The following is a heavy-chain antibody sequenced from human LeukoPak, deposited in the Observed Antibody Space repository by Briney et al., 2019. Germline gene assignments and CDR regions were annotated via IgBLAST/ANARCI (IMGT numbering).Heavy chain of an antibody. J-gene: IGHJ4*02. CDR3: GWDDKSVFDY. Sequence: GGSLRLSCAASGFTFKNAWMSWVRQAPGKGLEWVGRIRSKRDGGTTDYVAPGKGRFTISRDDSKNTLYLQMNSLKTEDTAVYYCGWDDKSVFDYWGQGTLVTVSS. CDR1: GFTFKNAW. D-gene: IGHD1-26*01. CDR2: IRSKRDGGTT. V-gene: IGHV3-15*01.